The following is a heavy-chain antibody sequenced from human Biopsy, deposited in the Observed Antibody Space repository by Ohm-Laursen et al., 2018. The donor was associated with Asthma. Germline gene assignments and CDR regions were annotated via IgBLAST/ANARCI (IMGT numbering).Heavy chain of an antibody. Sequence: GSLRLSCTASGFTFRRYGMSWVRQAPGKGLEWVASISSLSRYIYHATSLRGRFTISRDNAKRSLYLQMDSLRGDDTAVYYCSRDFTIGSGSPFHFWGRGTLVTVSS. CDR3: SRDFTIGSGSPFHF. CDR1: GFTFRRYG. V-gene: IGHV3-21*01. D-gene: IGHD3-10*01. J-gene: IGHJ4*02. CDR2: ISSLSRYI.